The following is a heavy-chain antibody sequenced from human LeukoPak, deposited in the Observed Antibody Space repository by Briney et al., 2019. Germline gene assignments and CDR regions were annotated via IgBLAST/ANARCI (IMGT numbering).Heavy chain of an antibody. J-gene: IGHJ6*04. Sequence: GGSLRLSCAVSGFTFSNYWMTWVRQAPGKGLEWVANIKEDGSEKCYVDSVKGRFTISRDNAKNSLYLQMNSLRAEDTAVYYCAELGITMIGGVWGKGTTVTISS. CDR3: AELGITMIGGV. V-gene: IGHV3-7*01. D-gene: IGHD3-10*02. CDR2: IKEDGSEK. CDR1: GFTFSNYW.